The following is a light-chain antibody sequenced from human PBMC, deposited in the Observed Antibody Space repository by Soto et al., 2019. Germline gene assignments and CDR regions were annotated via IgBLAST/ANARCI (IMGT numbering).Light chain of an antibody. CDR3: QQYGRPSRT. CDR2: GAS. J-gene: IGKJ1*01. V-gene: IGKV3-20*01. CDR1: QSVSSY. Sequence: EIVLTQSPGTLSLSPGERATLSCRASQSVSSYLACYQQKPGQAPRLLIYGASSRATGIPDRFSGSGSGTDFTLTISRLEPEDFAVYYCQQYGRPSRTFGQGTKVEIK.